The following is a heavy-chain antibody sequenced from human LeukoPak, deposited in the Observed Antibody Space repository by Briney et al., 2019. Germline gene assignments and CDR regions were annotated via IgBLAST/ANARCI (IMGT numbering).Heavy chain of an antibody. CDR1: GGSISSSSYY. Sequence: PSETLSLTCTVSGGSISSSSYYWGWIRQPPGKGLEWIGSIYYSGSTYYNPSLKSRVTISVDTSKNQFSLKLSSVTAADTAVYYCARVSFYRKAAAGYYYFDYWGQGTLVTVSS. CDR3: ARVSFYRKAAAGYYYFDY. V-gene: IGHV4-39*07. J-gene: IGHJ4*02. D-gene: IGHD6-13*01. CDR2: IYYSGST.